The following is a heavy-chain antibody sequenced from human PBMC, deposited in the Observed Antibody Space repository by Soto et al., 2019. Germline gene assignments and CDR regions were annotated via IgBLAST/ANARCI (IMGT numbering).Heavy chain of an antibody. CDR1: GGSISSGDYY. Sequence: PSETLSLTCTVSGGSISSGDYYWSWIRQPPGKGLEWIGYIYYSGSTYYNPSLKSRVTISVDTSRNQFSLKLSSVTAADTAVYYCARGGITGRYFWYFDLWGRGTLVTVSS. V-gene: IGHV4-30-4*01. J-gene: IGHJ2*01. D-gene: IGHD1-20*01. CDR2: IYYSGST. CDR3: ARGGITGRYFWYFDL.